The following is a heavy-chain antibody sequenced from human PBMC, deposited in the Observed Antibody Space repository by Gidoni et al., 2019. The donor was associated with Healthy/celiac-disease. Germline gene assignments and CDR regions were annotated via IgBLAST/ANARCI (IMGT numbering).Heavy chain of an antibody. V-gene: IGHV1-69*02. D-gene: IGHD3-10*01. CDR1: GGTFSSYT. Sequence: QVQLVQSGAEVKKPGSSVKVSCKASGGTFSSYTISWVRQAPGQGLEWMGRIIPILGIANYAQKFQGRVTITADKSTSTAYMELSSLRSEDTAVYYCARARNHYYGSGNPEGWFDPWGQGTLVTVSS. CDR3: ARARNHYYGSGNPEGWFDP. CDR2: IIPILGIA. J-gene: IGHJ5*02.